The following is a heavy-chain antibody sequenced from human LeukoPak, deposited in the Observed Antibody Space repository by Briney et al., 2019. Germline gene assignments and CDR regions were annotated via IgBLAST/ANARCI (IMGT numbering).Heavy chain of an antibody. J-gene: IGHJ4*02. V-gene: IGHV5-51*01. CDR1: GYSFTSYW. CDR3: ARRGYCSGGSCYGLDY. Sequence: PGESLKISCKGSGYSFTSYWIGWVRQMPGKGLEWMGIIYPGDSDTRYSPSFQGQVTISADKSISTAYLQWSSLKASDTAMYYCARRGYCSGGSCYGLDYWGQGTLVTVSS. CDR2: IYPGDSDT. D-gene: IGHD2-15*01.